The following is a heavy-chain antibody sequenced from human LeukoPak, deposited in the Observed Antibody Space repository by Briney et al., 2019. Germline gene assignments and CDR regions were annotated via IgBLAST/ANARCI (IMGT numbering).Heavy chain of an antibody. V-gene: IGHV4-39*01. J-gene: IGHJ4*02. Sequence: PSETLSLTCTVSGGSISSSSYYWGWIRQPPGKGLEWIGSIYYSGSTYYNPSLKSRVTISVDTSKNQFSLKLSSVTAADTAVYYCARHVAPGITIFGVVITYYFDYWGQGTLVTVSS. CDR1: GGSISSSSYY. D-gene: IGHD3-3*01. CDR3: ARHVAPGITIFGVVITYYFDY. CDR2: IYYSGST.